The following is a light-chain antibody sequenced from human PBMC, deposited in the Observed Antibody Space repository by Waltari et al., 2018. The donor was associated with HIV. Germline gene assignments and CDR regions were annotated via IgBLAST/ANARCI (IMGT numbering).Light chain of an antibody. J-gene: IGLJ2*01. CDR1: NSDIGSYAH. Sequence: QSALTQPPSASGSPGQSVTLSSTGSNSDIGSYAHVSWYQVHPGKPPKLVISEVSKRPSGVSDRFTYSKSANAAFLTASGIQSEDGADYYCSSFVDRAGFYVLFGGVTRLTVL. CDR3: SSFVDRAGFYVL. V-gene: IGLV2-8*01. CDR2: EVS.